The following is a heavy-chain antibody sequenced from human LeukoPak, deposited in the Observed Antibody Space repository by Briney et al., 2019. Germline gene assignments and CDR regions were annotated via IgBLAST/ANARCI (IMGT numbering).Heavy chain of an antibody. J-gene: IGHJ4*02. CDR3: ARAPSTTLRFFDY. D-gene: IGHD4-17*01. V-gene: IGHV5-10-1*01. CDR2: IDPSDSYT. Sequence: GESLKISCKGSGYSFTSYWISWVRQMPGKGLEWMGRIDPSDSYTNYSPSFQGHVTISADKSISTAYLHWSSLKASDTAMYYCARAPSTTLRFFDYWAREPWSPSPQ. CDR1: GYSFTSYW.